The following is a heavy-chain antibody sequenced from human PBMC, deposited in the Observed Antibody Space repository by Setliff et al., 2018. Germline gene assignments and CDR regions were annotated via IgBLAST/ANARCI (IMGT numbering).Heavy chain of an antibody. CDR1: GVFFRNYH. V-gene: IGHV3-21*01. D-gene: IGHD6-13*01. Sequence: GGSLRLSCAVSGVFFRNYHVTWVRQAPGKGLEWVSSYSGSNDYITYADSVKGRFTISRDNAENSVYLQMNGLRADDTAVYYCARAKMEESGKAQAGMDVWGKGTTVTVSS. CDR2: YSGSNDYI. J-gene: IGHJ6*04. CDR3: ARAKMEESGKAQAGMDV.